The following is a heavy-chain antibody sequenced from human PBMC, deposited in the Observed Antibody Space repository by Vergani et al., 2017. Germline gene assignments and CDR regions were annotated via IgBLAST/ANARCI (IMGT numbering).Heavy chain of an antibody. D-gene: IGHD4-23*01. CDR2: INPVTGGT. J-gene: IGHJ2*01. Sequence: QVQLLQSGPELKEPGYSLQVSCKASGYIFTDYYLHWVRQAPGHGPEWMGWINPVTGGTNYAQKFEDRVKTSLDTSITTGYMTLRRLTSGDTAMYYCTRPLRPGGNSLLYLSLWGRGTCFSVS. CDR1: GYIFTDYY. V-gene: IGHV1-2*02. CDR3: TRPLRPGGNSLLYLSL.